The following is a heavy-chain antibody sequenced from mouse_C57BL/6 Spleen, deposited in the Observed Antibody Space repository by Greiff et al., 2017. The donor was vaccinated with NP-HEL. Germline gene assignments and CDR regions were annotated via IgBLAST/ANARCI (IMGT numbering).Heavy chain of an antibody. V-gene: IGHV2-5*01. CDR1: GFSLTSYG. Sequence: QVQLQQSGPGLVQPSQSLSITCTVSGFSLTSYGVHWVRQSPGKGLEWLGVIWSGGSTDYNAAFMSRLSITKDNSKSQVFFKMNSLQADDTAIYYCAKGGITDYYAMDYWGQGTSVTVSS. CDR3: AKGGITDYYAMDY. D-gene: IGHD1-2*01. J-gene: IGHJ4*01. CDR2: IWSGGST.